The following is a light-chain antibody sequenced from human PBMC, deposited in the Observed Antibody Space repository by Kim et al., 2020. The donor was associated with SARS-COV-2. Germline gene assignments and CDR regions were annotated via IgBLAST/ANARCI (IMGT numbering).Light chain of an antibody. V-gene: IGKV1-39*01. J-gene: IGKJ2*01. CDR1: QSISSY. CDR3: QQSYSTLRT. Sequence: TVGGRVSMTCRASQSISSYLNWYQQKPGKAPKLLIYAASSLQSGVPSRFSGSGSGTDFTLTISSLQPEDFATYYCQQSYSTLRTFGQGTKLEI. CDR2: AAS.